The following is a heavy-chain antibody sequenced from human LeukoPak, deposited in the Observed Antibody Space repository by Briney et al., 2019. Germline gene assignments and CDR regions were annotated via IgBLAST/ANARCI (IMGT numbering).Heavy chain of an antibody. D-gene: IGHD1-26*01. CDR1: GGSVSSSSYY. CDR2: IYYSGST. Sequence: SETLSLTCTVSGGSVSSSSYYWGWIRQPPGKGLEWIGSIYYSGSTYYNPSLKSRVTISVDTSKNQFSLKLSSVTAADTAVYYCARWGGSYYTYFDYWGQGTLVTVSS. CDR3: ARWGGSYYTYFDY. V-gene: IGHV4-39*07. J-gene: IGHJ4*02.